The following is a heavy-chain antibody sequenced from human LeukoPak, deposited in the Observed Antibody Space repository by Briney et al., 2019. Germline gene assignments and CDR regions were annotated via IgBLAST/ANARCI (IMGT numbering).Heavy chain of an antibody. D-gene: IGHD5-18*01. J-gene: IGHJ4*02. V-gene: IGHV3-49*03. Sequence: GGSLRLSCTASGFTFGDYAMSWFRQAPGKGLEWVGFIRSKAYGGTTEYAASVKGRFTISRDDSKSIAYLQINSLKTEDTAVYYCTRADTAMVIGTLTFDYWGQGTLVTVSS. CDR2: IRSKAYGGTT. CDR1: GFTFGDYA. CDR3: TRADTAMVIGTLTFDY.